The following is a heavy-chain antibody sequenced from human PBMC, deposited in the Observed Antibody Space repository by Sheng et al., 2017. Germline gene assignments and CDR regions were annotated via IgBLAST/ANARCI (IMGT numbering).Heavy chain of an antibody. V-gene: IGHV4-34*01. D-gene: IGHD2-2*01. CDR3: ARGYGCSSTSCYLPNRGYYYYGMDV. J-gene: IGHJ6*02. Sequence: QVQLQQWGAGLLKPSETLSLTCAVYGGSFSGYYWSWIRQPPGKGLEWIGEINHSGSTNYNPSLKSRVTISVDTSKNQFSLKLSSVTAADTAVYYCARGYGCSSTSCYLPNRGYYYYGMDVWGQGTTV. CDR1: GGSFSGYY. CDR2: INHSGST.